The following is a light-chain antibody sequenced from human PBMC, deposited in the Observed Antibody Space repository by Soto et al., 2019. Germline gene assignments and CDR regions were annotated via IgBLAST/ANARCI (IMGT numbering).Light chain of an antibody. CDR2: EVT. Sequence: QSALTQPASVSGSPGQSITISCTGISSDVGGYNYVSWYQQYPGKAPKLMIYEVTNRPSGVSTRFSGSKSGNTASLTISGLQAEDDADYYCSSLTSSTTWVFGGGTKLTVL. CDR3: SSLTSSTTWV. CDR1: SSDVGGYNY. V-gene: IGLV2-14*01. J-gene: IGLJ3*02.